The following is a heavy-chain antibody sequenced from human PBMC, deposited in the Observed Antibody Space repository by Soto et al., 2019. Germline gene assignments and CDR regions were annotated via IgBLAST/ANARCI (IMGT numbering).Heavy chain of an antibody. V-gene: IGHV1-69*01. J-gene: IGHJ3*02. CDR3: ARDRSGAFGVVDDAFDI. CDR2: IIPIFGTA. CDR1: GGTFSSYA. Sequence: QVKLVQSGAEVKKPGSSVKVSCKASGGTFSSYAISWVRQAPGQGLEWMGGIIPIFGTANYAQKFQGRVTITADESTRTAYMELSSLRSEDTAVYYCARDRSGAFGVVDDAFDIWGQGTMVTVSS. D-gene: IGHD3-3*01.